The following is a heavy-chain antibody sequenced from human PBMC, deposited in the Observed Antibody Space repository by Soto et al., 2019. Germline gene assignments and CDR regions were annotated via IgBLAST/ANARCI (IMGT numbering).Heavy chain of an antibody. J-gene: IGHJ5*02. CDR3: ARWVFGVVINWFDP. V-gene: IGHV4-34*01. CDR2: INHSGST. Sequence: SETLSLTCAVYGGSFSGYYWSWIRQPPGKGLEWIGEINHSGSTNYNPSLKSRVTISVDTSKNQFSLKLSSVTAADTAVYYCARWVFGVVINWFDPWGQGTLVTVSS. D-gene: IGHD3-3*01. CDR1: GGSFSGYY.